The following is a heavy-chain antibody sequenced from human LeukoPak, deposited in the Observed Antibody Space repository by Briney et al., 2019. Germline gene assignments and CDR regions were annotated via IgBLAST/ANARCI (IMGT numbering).Heavy chain of an antibody. J-gene: IGHJ4*02. CDR1: GYTFTSYD. CDR3: ASYSSSSVRHIDY. D-gene: IGHD6-13*01. CDR2: IIPILGIA. V-gene: IGHV1-69*04. Sequence: ASVKVSCKASGYTFTSYDINWVRQAPGQGLEWMGRIIPILGIANYAQKFQGRVTITADKSTSTAYMELSSLRSEDTAVYYCASYSSSSVRHIDYWGQGTLVTVSS.